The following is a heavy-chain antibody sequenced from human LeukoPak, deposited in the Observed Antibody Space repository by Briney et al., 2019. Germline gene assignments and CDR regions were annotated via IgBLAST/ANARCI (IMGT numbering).Heavy chain of an antibody. V-gene: IGHV4-30-2*01. CDR3: ARSFTDNFFFEN. D-gene: IGHD1-1*01. CDR1: GGSVSSGGYF. CDR2: IYHSGST. Sequence: TSETLSLTCTVSGGSVSSGGYFWSWIRQPPGKGLEWIGYIYHSGSTYYNPSLKSRVTLSLDTSKSQFFLDLTSVTAADTAVYYCARSFTDNFFFENWGQGTLVTVSS. J-gene: IGHJ4*02.